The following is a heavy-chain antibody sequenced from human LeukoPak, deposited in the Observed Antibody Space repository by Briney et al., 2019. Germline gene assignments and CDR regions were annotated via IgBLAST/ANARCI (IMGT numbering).Heavy chain of an antibody. Sequence: ASVKVSCKASGYTFTSYAMNWVRQAPGQGLEWMGWINTNTGNPTYAQGFTGRFVFSLDTSVSTAYLQISSLKAEDTAVYYCARASLENGIAVAGTVVWFDPWGQGTLVTVSS. D-gene: IGHD6-19*01. J-gene: IGHJ5*02. CDR1: GYTFTSYA. CDR3: ARASLENGIAVAGTVVWFDP. V-gene: IGHV7-4-1*02. CDR2: INTNTGNP.